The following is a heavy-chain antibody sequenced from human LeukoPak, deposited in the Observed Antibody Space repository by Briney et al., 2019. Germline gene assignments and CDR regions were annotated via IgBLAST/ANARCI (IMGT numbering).Heavy chain of an antibody. Sequence: PGGSLRLSCAVSGFSFSSYWMNWVRQAPGRGLEWVASINQDGSEKYYADSVKGRFTISGDNAKNSLYLQMNSLRAEDTAIYYRARDGEAAGLYFDYWGQGTLVTVSS. CDR2: INQDGSEK. D-gene: IGHD6-13*01. CDR1: GFSFSSYW. J-gene: IGHJ4*02. V-gene: IGHV3-7*01. CDR3: ARDGEAAGLYFDY.